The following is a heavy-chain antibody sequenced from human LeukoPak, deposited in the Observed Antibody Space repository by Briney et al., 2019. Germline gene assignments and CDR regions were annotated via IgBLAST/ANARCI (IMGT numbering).Heavy chain of an antibody. CDR2: IYYSGST. CDR1: GGSISSGGYY. CDR3: AGDRGGTYPGYFDY. J-gene: IGHJ4*02. D-gene: IGHD1-26*01. V-gene: IGHV4-31*03. Sequence: SQTLSLTCTVSGGSISSGGYYWTWIRQHPEKGLEWIGYIYYSGSTYYNPSLKSRVTISVDTSKKQFSLKLSSVTAADTAVYYCAGDRGGTYPGYFDYWGQGTLVTVSS.